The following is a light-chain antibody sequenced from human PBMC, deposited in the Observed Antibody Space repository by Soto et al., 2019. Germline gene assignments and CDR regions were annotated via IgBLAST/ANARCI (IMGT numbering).Light chain of an antibody. J-gene: IGLJ1*01. V-gene: IGLV2-23*02. CDR3: CSYAGSSTYV. CDR1: SSDVGSYNL. Sequence: QSVLTQPASVSGSPGQSITIYCTGISSDVGSYNLVSWYQQHPGKAPKLMIYEVSKRPSGVSNRFSGSKSGITASLTISGLQAEDEADYYCCSYAGSSTYVFGTGTKSPS. CDR2: EVS.